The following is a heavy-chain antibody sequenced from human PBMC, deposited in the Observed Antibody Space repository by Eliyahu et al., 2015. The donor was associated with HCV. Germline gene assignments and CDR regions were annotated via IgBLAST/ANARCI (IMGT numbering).Heavy chain of an antibody. Sequence: QVQLQQWGAGLLKPSETLSLTCAVYGGSFSGYYWSWXRQPPGKGLEWIGEINHSGSTNYNPSLKSRVTISVDTSKNQFSLKLSSVTAADTAVYYCARGVLDYYDSSGYYYFWFDPWGQGTLVTVSS. V-gene: IGHV4-34*01. CDR1: GGSFSGYY. J-gene: IGHJ5*02. D-gene: IGHD3-22*01. CDR2: INHSGST. CDR3: ARGVLDYYDSSGYYYFWFDP.